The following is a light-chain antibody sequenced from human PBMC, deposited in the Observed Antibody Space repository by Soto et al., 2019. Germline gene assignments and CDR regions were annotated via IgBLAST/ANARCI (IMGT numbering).Light chain of an antibody. J-gene: IGKJ1*01. V-gene: IGKV3-20*01. Sequence: EIVLTHSPGTLSFSPGERATLSCRASQIVNNNYLAWYQQKPGQAPRLLIYGASNRATGIPDRFSGSGSGTDFTLTISRLEPEDFAVYYCQQYGSSGTFGQGTKVDIK. CDR3: QQYGSSGT. CDR2: GAS. CDR1: QIVNNNY.